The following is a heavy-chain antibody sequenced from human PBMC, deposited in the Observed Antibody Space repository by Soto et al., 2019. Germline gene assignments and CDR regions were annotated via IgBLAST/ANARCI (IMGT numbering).Heavy chain of an antibody. CDR3: ATRPLLPGAP. D-gene: IGHD3-22*01. CDR2: IYSGGST. Sequence: ESGGGLIQPGGSLRLSCAASGFTFSSNDMNWVRQVPGKGLEWVSLIYSGGSTYYADSVKGRFTISRDNSKNTLYLQMSSLRAEDTAVYYCATRPLLPGAPWGQGTMVTVSS. J-gene: IGHJ3*01. V-gene: IGHV3-53*01. CDR1: GFTFSSND.